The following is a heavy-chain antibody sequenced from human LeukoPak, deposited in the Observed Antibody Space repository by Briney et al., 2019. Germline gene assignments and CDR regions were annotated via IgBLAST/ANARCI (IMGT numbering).Heavy chain of an antibody. J-gene: IGHJ4*02. D-gene: IGHD2-15*01. Sequence: SETLSLTCTVSGGSISSYYWSWIRQPPGKGLEWIGYIYYSGSTNYNPSLRSRVTISVDTSKNQFSLKLSSVTAADTAVYYCARGGRVWLTPYHFDYWGQGTLVTVSS. CDR1: GGSISSYY. V-gene: IGHV4-59*01. CDR3: ARGGRVWLTPYHFDY. CDR2: IYYSGST.